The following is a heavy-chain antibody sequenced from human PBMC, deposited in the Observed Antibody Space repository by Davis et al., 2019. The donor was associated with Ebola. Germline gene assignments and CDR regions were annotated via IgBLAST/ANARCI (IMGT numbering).Heavy chain of an antibody. D-gene: IGHD3-10*01. V-gene: IGHV1-2*02. J-gene: IGHJ4*02. CDR1: GYTFTSYG. CDR2: INPNSGGT. Sequence: ASVKVSCKASGYTFTSYGISWVRQAPGQGLEWMGWINPNSGGTNYAQKFQGRVTMTRDTSISTAYMELSRLRSDDTAVYYCARDKGTAPIYWGQGTLVTVSS. CDR3: ARDKGTAPIY.